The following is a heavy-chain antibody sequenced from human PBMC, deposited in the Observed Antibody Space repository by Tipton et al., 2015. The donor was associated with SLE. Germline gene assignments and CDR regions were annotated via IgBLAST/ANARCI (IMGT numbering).Heavy chain of an antibody. Sequence: TLSLTCAAYGGSFSGYYWSWIRQPPGKGLEWIGEINHSGSTNYNPSLKSRVTISVDTSKNQFSLKLSSVTAADTAVYYCARGRADAFDIWGQGTMVTVSS. CDR3: ARGRADAFDI. J-gene: IGHJ3*02. CDR1: GGSFSGYY. CDR2: INHSGST. V-gene: IGHV4-34*01.